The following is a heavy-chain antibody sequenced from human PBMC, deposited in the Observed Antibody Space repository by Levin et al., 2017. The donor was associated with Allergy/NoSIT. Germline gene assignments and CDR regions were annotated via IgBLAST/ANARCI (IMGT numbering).Heavy chain of an antibody. J-gene: IGHJ4*02. V-gene: IGHV3-30*03. CDR3: ATAPLGDIVVVPAAMEDY. Sequence: QRGESLKISCAASGFTFSSYGMHWVRQAPGKGLEWVAVISYDGSNKYYADSVKGRFTISRDNSKNTLYLQMNSLRAEDTAVYYCATAPLGDIVVVPAAMEDYWGQGTLVTVSS. CDR2: ISYDGSNK. D-gene: IGHD2-2*01. CDR1: GFTFSSYG.